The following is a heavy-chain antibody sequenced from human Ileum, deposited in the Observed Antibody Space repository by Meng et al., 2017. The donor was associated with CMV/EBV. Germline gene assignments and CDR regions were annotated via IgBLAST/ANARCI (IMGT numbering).Heavy chain of an antibody. CDR1: GNTFTNHK. V-gene: IGHV1-46*01. J-gene: IGHJ5*02. Sequence: CKASGNTFTNHKIHWVRQDPGQGLEGMGIINPSGGSTSYAQKFQGRVTMTRDTSTSTVYMDLNSLRSEDTAVYYCARDWGASNWFDPWGQGTLVTVSS. CDR2: INPSGGST. D-gene: IGHD1-26*01. CDR3: ARDWGASNWFDP.